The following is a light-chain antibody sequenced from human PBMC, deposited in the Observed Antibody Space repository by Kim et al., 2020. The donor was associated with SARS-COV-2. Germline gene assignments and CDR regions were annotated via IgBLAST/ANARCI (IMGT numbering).Light chain of an antibody. CDR2: GSS. J-gene: IGKJ1*01. Sequence: SPGERATLSCRASQIISSTYLAWYQQKPGQAPSLLIYGSSTRATGIPDRFSGSGSGTDFTLTISRLEPEDFAVYYCQHYGSSPRTFGQGTKVDIK. CDR3: QHYGSSPRT. V-gene: IGKV3-20*01. CDR1: QIISSTY.